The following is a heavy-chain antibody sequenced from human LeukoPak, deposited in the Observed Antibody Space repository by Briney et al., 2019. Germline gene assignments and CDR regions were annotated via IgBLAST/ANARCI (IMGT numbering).Heavy chain of an antibody. Sequence: QPAGPLRLSCAASGFPFSSYSMHWARQAPAKWQEPQAVISYDGSNEYYADSVKRRFTISRDNSKNPLYLQMNRPRAEDTAVYYCARDLKLYGPGDLDYWGQGTLVTVSS. D-gene: IGHD3-10*01. CDR1: GFPFSSYS. J-gene: IGHJ4*02. V-gene: IGHV3-30*04. CDR3: ARDLKLYGPGDLDY. CDR2: ISYDGSNE.